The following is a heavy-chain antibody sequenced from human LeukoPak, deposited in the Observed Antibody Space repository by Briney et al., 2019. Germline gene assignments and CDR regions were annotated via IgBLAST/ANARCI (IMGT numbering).Heavy chain of an antibody. D-gene: IGHD1-26*01. CDR2: ISYDGSTK. J-gene: IGHJ4*02. V-gene: IGHV3-30*18. Sequence: GRSLRLSCAASGFTFSNYGMHWVRQAPGKGLEWVAAISYDGSTKYYADSVKGRFTSSRDNSKNTLYLQMNSLRPEDTAVYYCAKDSSVWVVAAISFFDYWGQGTLVTVSS. CDR1: GFTFSNYG. CDR3: AKDSSVWVVAAISFFDY.